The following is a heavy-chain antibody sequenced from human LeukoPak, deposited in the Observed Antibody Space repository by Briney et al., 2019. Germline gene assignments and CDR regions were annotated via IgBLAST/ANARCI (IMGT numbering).Heavy chain of an antibody. V-gene: IGHV1-69*04. Sequence: SVKVSCKASGGTFSSYAISWVRQAPGQGLEWMGRIIPILGIANYAQKFQGRVTMTTDTSTSTAYMELRSLRSDDTAVYYCARDKAVTTEVTQHFQHWGQGTLVTVSS. CDR2: IIPILGIA. CDR3: ARDKAVTTEVTQHFQH. J-gene: IGHJ1*01. CDR1: GGTFSSYA. D-gene: IGHD4-23*01.